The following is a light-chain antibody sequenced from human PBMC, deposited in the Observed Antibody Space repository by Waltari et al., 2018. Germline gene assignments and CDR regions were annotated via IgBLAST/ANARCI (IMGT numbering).Light chain of an antibody. Sequence: QSALTQPRSVSGSPGQSVTISCTGTSSDVGGYSYVSWYQQHPGKAPKLLIYDVTERPSGFPHRFSGSKSVNTASLTISGLQAEDEADYYCCSYAGSYTWVFGGGTKLTVL. CDR1: SSDVGGYSY. V-gene: IGLV2-11*01. CDR3: CSYAGSYTWV. CDR2: DVT. J-gene: IGLJ2*01.